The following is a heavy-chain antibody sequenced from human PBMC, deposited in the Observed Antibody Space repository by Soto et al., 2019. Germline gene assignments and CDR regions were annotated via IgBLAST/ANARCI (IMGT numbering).Heavy chain of an antibody. CDR2: IYYSGST. CDR1: GGSISSGGYY. D-gene: IGHD2-15*01. V-gene: IGHV4-31*03. J-gene: IGHJ4*02. CDR3: AREPGYCSGGSCSQPGQFDY. Sequence: SETLSLTCTVSGGSISSGGYYWSWIRQHPGKGLEWIGYIYYSGSTYYNPSLKSRVTISVDTSKNQFSLKLSSVTAADTAVYYCAREPGYCSGGSCSQPGQFDYWGQGTLVTVS.